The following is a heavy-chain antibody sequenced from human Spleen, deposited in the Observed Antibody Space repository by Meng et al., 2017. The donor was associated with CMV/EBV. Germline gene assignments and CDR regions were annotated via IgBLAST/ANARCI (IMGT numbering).Heavy chain of an antibody. CDR3: ARVLNGWFDP. V-gene: IGHV1-2*02. CDR2: INPNNGGT. J-gene: IGHJ5*02. Sequence: KGACKASGYIFTGSYIHWVRQATGQGLEWMGWINPNNGGTNYAQKFRGRVTMTRDTSIVTAYMELSRLRSDDTAVYYCARVLNGWFDPWGQGTLVTVSS. D-gene: IGHD2-8*01. CDR1: GYIFTGSY.